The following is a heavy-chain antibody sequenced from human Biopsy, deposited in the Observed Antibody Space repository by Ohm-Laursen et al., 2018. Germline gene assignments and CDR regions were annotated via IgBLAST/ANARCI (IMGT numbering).Heavy chain of an antibody. V-gene: IGHV4-4*07. Sequence: SETLSLTCTVSGDSINNYYWSWIRQPAGKGLEWIGRIYTSGSPNYNLSLESRVTMSVDTSKNQFSLNLRSVTAADTAVYYCARRTWDNWGLGTLITVSS. J-gene: IGHJ4*02. CDR2: IYTSGSP. CDR3: ARRTWDN. CDR1: GDSINNYY.